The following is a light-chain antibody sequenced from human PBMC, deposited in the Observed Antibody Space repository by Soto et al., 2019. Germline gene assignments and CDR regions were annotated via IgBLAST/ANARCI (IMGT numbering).Light chain of an antibody. Sequence: HITQSPSALSASVGDRVTITCRASQAITNNLAWYQQKPGNPPKLLIYEESTLHSGVPSRFSGRKVGTQFILTIDSLQPEDFATYYCQQVKSYPRTFGGGTKVDIK. CDR2: EES. J-gene: IGKJ4*01. CDR3: QQVKSYPRT. V-gene: IGKV1-9*01. CDR1: QAITNN.